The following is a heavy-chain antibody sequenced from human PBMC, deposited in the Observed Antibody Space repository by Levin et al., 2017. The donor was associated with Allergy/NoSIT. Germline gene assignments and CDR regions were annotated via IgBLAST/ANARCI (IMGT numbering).Heavy chain of an antibody. J-gene: IGHJ4*02. Sequence: SQTLSLTCSVSGGSTSSADYYWSWIRQPPGKGLEWIGYIYSSGSTYYNPSLKSRVIMSVDTSNNQFSLRMNSATAADTAVYYCARSLEEYCAGDVCRLLYFDYWGQGTLVTVSS. V-gene: IGHV4-31*03. CDR2: IYSSGST. CDR1: GGSTSSADYY. CDR3: ARSLEEYCAGDVCRLLYFDY. D-gene: IGHD2-8*02.